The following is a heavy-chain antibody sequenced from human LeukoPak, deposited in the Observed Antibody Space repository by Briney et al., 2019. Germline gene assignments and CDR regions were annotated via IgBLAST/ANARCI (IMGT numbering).Heavy chain of an antibody. CDR2: IYHSGST. D-gene: IGHD6-13*01. CDR1: GGSISSYY. Sequence: SETLSLTCTVSGGSISSYYWSWIRQPPGKGLEWIGYIYHSGSTNYNPSLKSRVTISVDTSKNQFSLKLSSVTAADTAVYYCARHCAGYSSSWYDYWGQGTLVTVSS. J-gene: IGHJ4*02. V-gene: IGHV4-59*08. CDR3: ARHCAGYSSSWYDY.